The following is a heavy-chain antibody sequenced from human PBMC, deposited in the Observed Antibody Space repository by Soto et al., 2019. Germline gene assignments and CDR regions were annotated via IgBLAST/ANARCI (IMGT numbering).Heavy chain of an antibody. D-gene: IGHD2-15*01. V-gene: IGHV3-9*01. CDR2: ISWISGSI. CDR3: AKLVVVAGHFDY. J-gene: IGHJ4*02. CDR1: GFTFDDYA. Sequence: EVQLVESGGGLVQPGRSLRLSCAASGFTFDDYAMRWVRQAPGKGLEWVSGISWISGSIGYADSVKGRFTISRDNAKNSLYLLMNSLRAEDTALYDCAKLVVVAGHFDYWGQGTLVTVSS.